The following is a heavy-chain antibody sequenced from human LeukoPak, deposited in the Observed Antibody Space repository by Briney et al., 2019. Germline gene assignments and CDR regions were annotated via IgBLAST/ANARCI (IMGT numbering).Heavy chain of an antibody. Sequence: GASVKVSCKASGYTFTSYAMHWVRQAPGQRLEWMGWINAGNGNTKYSQKFQGRVTITRDTSASTAYMELSGLRSEDTAVYYCARVYKRGYSYPPGYWGQGTLVTVSS. J-gene: IGHJ4*02. CDR3: ARVYKRGYSYPPGY. D-gene: IGHD5-18*01. V-gene: IGHV1-3*01. CDR2: INAGNGNT. CDR1: GYTFTSYA.